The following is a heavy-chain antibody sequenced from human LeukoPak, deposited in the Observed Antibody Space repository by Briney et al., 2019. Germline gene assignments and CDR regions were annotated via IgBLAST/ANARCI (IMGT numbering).Heavy chain of an antibody. CDR2: ISISGGNT. Sequence: GGSLRLSCAASGFTFSSYAMSWVRQAPGKGLEWVSTISISGGNTYYADSVKGRFTISRDNSNNTLYLQMNSLRAEDTAVYYCAKGGVNFDSWGQGTLVTVSS. J-gene: IGHJ4*02. V-gene: IGHV3-23*01. CDR3: AKGGVNFDS. CDR1: GFTFSSYA. D-gene: IGHD3-10*01.